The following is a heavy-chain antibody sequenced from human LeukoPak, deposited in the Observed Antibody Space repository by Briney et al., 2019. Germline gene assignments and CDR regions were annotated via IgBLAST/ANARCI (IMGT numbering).Heavy chain of an antibody. CDR1: GGSISSNY. J-gene: IGHJ4*02. V-gene: IGHV4-59*01. CDR2: IYYTGST. D-gene: IGHD1-26*01. CDR3: ARSYSGSYSEDFDY. Sequence: SETLSLTCTVSGGSISSNYWNWIRQPPEKGLQWIGYIYYTGSTKYNPSLKSRVTISVDRSKNQFSLKVSSVTAADTAVYYCARSYSGSYSEDFDYWGQGTLVTVSS.